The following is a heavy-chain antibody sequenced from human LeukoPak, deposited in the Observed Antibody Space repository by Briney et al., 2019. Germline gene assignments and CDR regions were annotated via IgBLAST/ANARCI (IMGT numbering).Heavy chain of an antibody. CDR3: ARAPHFFDTSGPRYYFDY. CDR2: IYYSGNT. J-gene: IGHJ4*02. V-gene: IGHV4-39*07. CDR1: GGSIGSTTYY. D-gene: IGHD3-22*01. Sequence: PSETLSLTCTVSGGSIGSTTYYWGWIRQPPGKGLEWIGSIYYSGNTYHSPSLMSRVTISVDTSNNQFSLILSSVTAADTAVYYCARAPHFFDTSGPRYYFDYWGQGALVTVSS.